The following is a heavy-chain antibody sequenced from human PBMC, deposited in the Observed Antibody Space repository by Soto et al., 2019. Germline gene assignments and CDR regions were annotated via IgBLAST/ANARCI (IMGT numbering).Heavy chain of an antibody. CDR1: GGSISSGGYY. V-gene: IGHV4-31*03. CDR3: ARVTKSSSWFLARIYFDY. J-gene: IGHJ4*02. D-gene: IGHD6-13*01. CDR2: IYYSGST. Sequence: QVQLQESGPGLVKPSQTLSLTCTVSGGSISSGGYYWSWIRQHPGKGLEWIGYIYYSGSTYYNPSIKSRVTISVDTSKNQFSLKLSSVTAADTAVYYCARVTKSSSWFLARIYFDYWGQGTLVTVSS.